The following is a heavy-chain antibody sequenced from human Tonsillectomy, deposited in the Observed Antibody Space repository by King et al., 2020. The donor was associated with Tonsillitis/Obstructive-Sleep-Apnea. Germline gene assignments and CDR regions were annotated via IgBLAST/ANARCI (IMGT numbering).Heavy chain of an antibody. J-gene: IGHJ6*03. CDR2: ISYDGSKK. CDR1: GFTFRSYG. D-gene: IGHD6-19*01. V-gene: IGHV3-30*18. Sequence: VQLVESGGGVVQPGRSLRLSCAASGFTFRSYGMLWVRQAPGKGLEWVAVISYDGSKKHYADSVKGRFTISRDNSKNTLYLQMNSLRAEDTAVYYCAKDGQWLVLSYMDVWGKGTTVTVSS. CDR3: AKDGQWLVLSYMDV.